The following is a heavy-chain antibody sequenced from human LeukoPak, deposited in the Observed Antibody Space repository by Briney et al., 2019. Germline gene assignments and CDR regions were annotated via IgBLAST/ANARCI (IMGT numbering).Heavy chain of an antibody. Sequence: PSETLSLTCAVSGYAISSGYYWGWIRQPPGKGLEWIGSIYHSGSTYYNPSIKSRVTISVDTSQNQFSLKMSSVTAAETAVYYYARRVYGYYGSGSYLWFDYWGQGNLVTVSS. D-gene: IGHD3-10*01. CDR2: IYHSGST. CDR1: GYAISSGYY. V-gene: IGHV4-38-2*01. CDR3: ARRVYGYYGSGSYLWFDY. J-gene: IGHJ4*02.